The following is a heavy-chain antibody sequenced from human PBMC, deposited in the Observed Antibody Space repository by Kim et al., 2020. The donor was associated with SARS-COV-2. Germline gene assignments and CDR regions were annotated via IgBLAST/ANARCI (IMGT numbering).Heavy chain of an antibody. Sequence: VKGRFTISSDNSKNTLYLQMNSLIAEDTAVYYCAKDPYYDFWSGYYFDYWGQGTLVTVSS. V-gene: IGHV3-23*01. J-gene: IGHJ4*02. D-gene: IGHD3-3*01. CDR3: AKDPYYDFWSGYYFDY.